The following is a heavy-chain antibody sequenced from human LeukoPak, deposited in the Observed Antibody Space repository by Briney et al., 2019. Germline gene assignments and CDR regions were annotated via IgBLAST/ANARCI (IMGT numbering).Heavy chain of an antibody. J-gene: IGHJ6*03. CDR1: GGSISSSSYY. D-gene: IGHD3-22*01. CDR2: IYYSVST. CDR3: ARGLAVVIEVVAPTNYYYMDV. Sequence: SETLSLTCTVSGGSISSSSYYWGWIRQPPGKGLEWIGSIYYSVSTYYNPSLKSRVTISVDTSKNQFSLKLSSVTAADTAVYYCARGLAVVIEVVAPTNYYYMDVWGKGTTVTVSS. V-gene: IGHV4-39*07.